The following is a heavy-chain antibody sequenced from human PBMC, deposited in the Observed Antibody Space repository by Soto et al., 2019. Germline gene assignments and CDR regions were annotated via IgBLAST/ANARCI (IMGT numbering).Heavy chain of an antibody. D-gene: IGHD3-10*01. Sequence: GGSLRLSCAASGFTFSSYAMSWVRQAPGKGLEWVSAISGSGGRTYYADSVKGRVTISRDNSKNTLYLQMNSPRAEYTAVYYCSKDRMVEGVLDAFDIWRQGTTVTVSS. CDR2: ISGSGGRT. J-gene: IGHJ3*02. CDR3: SKDRMVEGVLDAFDI. CDR1: GFTFSSYA. V-gene: IGHV3-23*01.